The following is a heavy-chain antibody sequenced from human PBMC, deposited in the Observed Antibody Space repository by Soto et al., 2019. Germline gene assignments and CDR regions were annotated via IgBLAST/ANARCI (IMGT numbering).Heavy chain of an antibody. CDR1: GFTFSSYA. J-gene: IGHJ4*02. Sequence: PGGSLRLSCAASGFTFSSYAMNWVRQAPGKGLEWVSVISGSGDSTYYADSVKGRFTISRDNSKNTLYLQMNSLRVEDTAVYYCAKVSSSWYAGFFDLWGQGTLVTVSS. CDR2: ISGSGDST. D-gene: IGHD6-13*01. CDR3: AKVSSSWYAGFFDL. V-gene: IGHV3-23*01.